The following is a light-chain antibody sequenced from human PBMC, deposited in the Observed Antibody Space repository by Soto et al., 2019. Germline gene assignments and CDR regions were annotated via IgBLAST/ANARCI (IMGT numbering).Light chain of an antibody. Sequence: DIQMTQAPSTLAASVGDRVTITCGASESIRTWLAWYQHKTGKAPKFLIYDASSLESGVPSRLRGSGYGTELTITISNMQTDDFETYFCQQYNNYTRTFGQGTKVDIK. CDR1: ESIRTW. V-gene: IGKV1-5*01. CDR3: QQYNNYTRT. CDR2: DAS. J-gene: IGKJ1*01.